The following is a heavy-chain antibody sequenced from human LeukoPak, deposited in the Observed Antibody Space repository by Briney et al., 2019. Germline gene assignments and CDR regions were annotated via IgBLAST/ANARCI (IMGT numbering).Heavy chain of an antibody. CDR1: GGTFSSYA. CDR2: INPSGGST. J-gene: IGHJ5*02. V-gene: IGHV1-46*01. CDR3: ARAATPGGDSSGYYFNWFDP. Sequence: EASVKVSCKASGGTFSSYAISWVRQAPGQGLEWMGIINPSGGSTSYAQKFQGRVTMTRDTSTSTVYMELSSLRSEDTAVYYCARAATPGGDSSGYYFNWFDPWGQGTLVTVSS. D-gene: IGHD3-22*01.